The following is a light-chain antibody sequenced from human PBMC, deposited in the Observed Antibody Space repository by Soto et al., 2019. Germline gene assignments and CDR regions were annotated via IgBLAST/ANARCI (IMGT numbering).Light chain of an antibody. CDR3: QQYNNWPPYP. Sequence: EIVMTQSPATLSVSPGERVTLSCRASQSISSNLAWYQQKPGQAPRLLIYGASTRATGIPARFTGSGSGTEFTLTISSLQSEDFAMYYCQQYNNWPPYPFGQGTNLYIK. CDR1: QSISSN. V-gene: IGKV3-15*01. CDR2: GAS. J-gene: IGKJ2*01.